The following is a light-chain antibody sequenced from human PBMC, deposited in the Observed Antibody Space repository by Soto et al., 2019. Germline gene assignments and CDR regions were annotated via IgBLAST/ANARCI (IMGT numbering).Light chain of an antibody. Sequence: DIQFTQSPSSLSSSVGDRVTITCRAIQSISSYLNWYQQKPGKAPKLLIYAASSLQSGVPSRFSGSGSGTDFTLTISSLQPEDFATYYCQQSYSTPPTFGQGTKVDI. CDR3: QQSYSTPPT. CDR2: AAS. J-gene: IGKJ1*01. V-gene: IGKV1-39*01. CDR1: QSISSY.